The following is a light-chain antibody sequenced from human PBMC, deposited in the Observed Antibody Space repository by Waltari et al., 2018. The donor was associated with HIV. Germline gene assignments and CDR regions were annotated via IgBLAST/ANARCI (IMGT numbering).Light chain of an antibody. V-gene: IGKV1-39*01. CDR2: GAS. J-gene: IGKJ2*01. Sequence: DIQMTQSPSSLSASVGDGVTITCRATQSISNYLNWYQQKLGAAPKLLIYGASTLQSGVPSRISGSGSGTDFTLTINNLQPEDFAIYYCQQSYSTPYTFGQGTKVEIK. CDR3: QQSYSTPYT. CDR1: QSISNY.